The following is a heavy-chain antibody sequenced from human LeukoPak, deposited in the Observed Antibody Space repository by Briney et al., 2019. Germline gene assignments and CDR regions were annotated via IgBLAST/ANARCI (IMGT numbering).Heavy chain of an antibody. V-gene: IGHV1-69*13. J-gene: IGHJ5*02. CDR1: GGTFSSYT. D-gene: IGHD2-2*01. Sequence: ASVKVSCKASGGTFSSYTISWVRQAPGQGLEWMGGIIPIFGTANYAQKFQGRVTITADESTSTAYMELSSLRSEDTAVYYCARGSSTSLPLDWFDPWGQGTLVTVSS. CDR3: ARGSSTSLPLDWFDP. CDR2: IIPIFGTA.